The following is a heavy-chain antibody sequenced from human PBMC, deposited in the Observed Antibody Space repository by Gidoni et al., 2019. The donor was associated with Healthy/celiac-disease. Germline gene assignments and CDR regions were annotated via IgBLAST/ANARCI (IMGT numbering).Heavy chain of an antibody. J-gene: IGHJ5*02. CDR3: ARARRNWFDP. Sequence: QVQLQPWGAGLFKPSETLSLTCAVYGGSFSGYYWSWIRPPPGKGLEWIGEINHSGSTNYNPSLKSRVTISGDTSKNQFSLKLSSVTAADTAVYYCARARRNWFDPWGQGTLVTVSS. CDR2: INHSGST. V-gene: IGHV4-34*01. CDR1: GGSFSGYY.